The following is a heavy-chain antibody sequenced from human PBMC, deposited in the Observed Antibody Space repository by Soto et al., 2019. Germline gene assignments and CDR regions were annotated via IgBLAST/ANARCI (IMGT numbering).Heavy chain of an antibody. J-gene: IGHJ6*03. CDR2: ISSNGVGT. D-gene: IGHD3-10*02. CDR1: GFTLSGYA. CDR3: ARRVRPDFYYMDV. V-gene: IGHV3-64*01. Sequence: EVPLAESGGGLAQPGGSLRLSCAASGFTLSGYAMDCVRQAPGKGLEYVSGISSNGVGTYYANSVQGRFTISRDNSRNMLYLQMCSLRPEDMAVYYCARRVRPDFYYMDVWGKGTTVTV.